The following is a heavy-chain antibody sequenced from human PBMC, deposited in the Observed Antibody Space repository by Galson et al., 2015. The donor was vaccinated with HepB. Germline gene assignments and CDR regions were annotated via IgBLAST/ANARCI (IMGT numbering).Heavy chain of an antibody. V-gene: IGHV1-46*03. Sequence: SVKVSCKASGYTFTSYYMHWVRQAPGQGLEWMGIINPSGGSTSYAQKLQGRVTMTRDTSTSTVYMELSSLRSEDTAVYYCARRRADTQYYYYGMDVWGQGTTVTVSS. CDR2: INPSGGST. J-gene: IGHJ6*02. D-gene: IGHD5-18*01. CDR3: ARRRADTQYYYYGMDV. CDR1: GYTFTSYY.